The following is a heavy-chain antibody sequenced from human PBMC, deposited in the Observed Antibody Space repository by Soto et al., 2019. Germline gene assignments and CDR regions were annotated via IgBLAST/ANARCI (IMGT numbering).Heavy chain of an antibody. V-gene: IGHV4-31*03. CDR3: AREAITMVRYGMDV. CDR2: IYYSGST. D-gene: IGHD3-10*01. Sequence: QVQLQESGPGLVKPSQTLSLTCTVSGGSISSGGYYWSWIRQHPGKGLEWIGYIYYSGSTFYNPSLKSRVTRSVDTSKNQFSLKLSSVTAADTAVYYCAREAITMVRYGMDVWGQGTTVTVSS. CDR1: GGSISSGGYY. J-gene: IGHJ6*02.